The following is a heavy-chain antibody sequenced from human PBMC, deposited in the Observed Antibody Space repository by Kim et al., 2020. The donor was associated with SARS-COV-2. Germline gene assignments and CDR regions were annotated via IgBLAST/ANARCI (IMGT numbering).Heavy chain of an antibody. V-gene: IGHV4-39*07. Sequence: SETLSLTCTVSGGSISSSSYYWGWIRQPPGKGLEWIGSIYYSGSTYYNPSLKSRVTISVDTSKNQFSLKLSSVTAPDTAVYYCARDKGDGITMVRGVISPYYDFDYWGQGTLVTVSS. J-gene: IGHJ4*02. D-gene: IGHD3-10*01. CDR2: IYYSGST. CDR1: GGSISSSSYY. CDR3: ARDKGDGITMVRGVISPYYDFDY.